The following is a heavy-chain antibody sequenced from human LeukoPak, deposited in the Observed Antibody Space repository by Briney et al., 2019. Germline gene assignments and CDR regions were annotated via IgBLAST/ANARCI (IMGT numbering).Heavy chain of an antibody. CDR1: GFTVSSNY. CDR3: ASGSTVVARY. V-gene: IGHV3-53*04. CDR2: ISSGGST. J-gene: IGHJ4*02. D-gene: IGHD2-15*01. Sequence: GGSLRLSCAASGFTVSSNYMSWVRQAPGKGLEWVSLISSGGSTFYADSVKGRFALSRYNSKNTLYLQMNRLIAEDTAVYYCASGSTVVARYWGQGTLVTVSS.